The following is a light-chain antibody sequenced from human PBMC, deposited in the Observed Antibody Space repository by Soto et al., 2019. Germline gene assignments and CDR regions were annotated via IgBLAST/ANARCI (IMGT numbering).Light chain of an antibody. CDR3: QQYVRSPWA. CDR1: QSVSSSY. J-gene: IGKJ1*01. V-gene: IGKV3-20*01. CDR2: GAS. Sequence: LRQSPGNLSLSPGKRATLSCRSSQSVSSSYLAWYQQKPGQAPRLLIYGASSRATGIPDRFSGSGSGTDFTLTISRLEPEDFAVYYCQQYVRSPWAVGQGAKVAIK.